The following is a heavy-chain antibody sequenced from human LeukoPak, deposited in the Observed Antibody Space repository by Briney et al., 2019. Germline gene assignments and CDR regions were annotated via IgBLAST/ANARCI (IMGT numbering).Heavy chain of an antibody. Sequence: PGGSLRLSCAASGFTFGGYGMSWVRRAPGKGLEWVSGIPWNGGSLGYADSVKGRFTISRDNAKNSLYLQMNSLRAEDTALYHCARVRSSAWSEAFDIWGQGTMVTVSS. V-gene: IGHV3-20*01. CDR3: ARVRSSAWSEAFDI. CDR1: GFTFGGYG. CDR2: IPWNGGSL. J-gene: IGHJ3*02. D-gene: IGHD6-19*01.